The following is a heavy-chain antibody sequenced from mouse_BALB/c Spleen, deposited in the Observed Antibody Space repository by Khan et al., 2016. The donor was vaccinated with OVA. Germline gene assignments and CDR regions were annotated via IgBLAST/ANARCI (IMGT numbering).Heavy chain of an antibody. Sequence: QIQLVQSGPELKKPGETVKISCKASGHTFTKYGMNWVKQAPGKGLKWMGWINTYTGEPTYADDFNGRFAFSLETSASTAYLQINNLKNEDTATXVCARHPDFSCVMNNWGQGTSVTVSS. J-gene: IGHJ4*01. CDR2: INTYTGEP. V-gene: IGHV9-3-1*01. CDR3: ARHPDFSCVMNN. CDR1: GHTFTKYG.